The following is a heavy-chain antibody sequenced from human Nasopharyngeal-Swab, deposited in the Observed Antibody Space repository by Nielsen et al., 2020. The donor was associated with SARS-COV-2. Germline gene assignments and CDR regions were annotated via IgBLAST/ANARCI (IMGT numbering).Heavy chain of an antibody. CDR2: IWYDGSNK. V-gene: IGHV3-33*01. Sequence: WIRQPPGKGLEWVAVIWYDGSNKYYADSVKGRFTISRDNSKNTLYLQMNSLRAEDTAVYYCARVRAVAVYFDYWGQGTLVTVS. J-gene: IGHJ4*02. CDR3: ARVRAVAVYFDY. D-gene: IGHD6-19*01.